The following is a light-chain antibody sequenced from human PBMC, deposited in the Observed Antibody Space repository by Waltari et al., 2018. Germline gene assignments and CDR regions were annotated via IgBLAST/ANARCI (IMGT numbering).Light chain of an antibody. CDR1: QGISNF. CDR2: AAS. CDR3: QQLDTYPRT. Sequence: IQLTQSPSTLSASVADRVTITCRASQGISNFLAWYQQKPGKAPEVLIFAASTLRTGVPSRFSGRGSGTDFTLTISSLQPEDFATYFCQQLDTYPRTFGQGTKVEIK. V-gene: IGKV1-9*01. J-gene: IGKJ1*01.